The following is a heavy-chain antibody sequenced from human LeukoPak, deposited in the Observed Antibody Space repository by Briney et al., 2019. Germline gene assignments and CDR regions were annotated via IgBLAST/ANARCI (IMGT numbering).Heavy chain of an antibody. V-gene: IGHV3-53*04. Sequence: PGGSLRLSCAASGFTVSSNYMSWVRQAPGKGLEWVSVIYSGGSTYYADSVEGRFTISRHNSKNTLYLQMNSLRAEDTAVYYCAKWDSTWHFQHWGQGTLVTVSS. CDR1: GFTVSSNY. CDR2: IYSGGST. CDR3: AKWDSTWHFQH. D-gene: IGHD6-13*01. J-gene: IGHJ1*01.